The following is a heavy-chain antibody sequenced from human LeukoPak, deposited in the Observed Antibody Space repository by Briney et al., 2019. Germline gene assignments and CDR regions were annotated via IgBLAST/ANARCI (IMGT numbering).Heavy chain of an antibody. D-gene: IGHD3-16*02. CDR1: GFTFSDYY. CDR3: SASNDYVWGNHRDTPPAFDI. V-gene: IGHV3-11*01. Sequence: SGGSLRLSCAASGFTFSDYYMNWIRQAPGKGLEWVSYISSYNSTIYYADSVKGRFTISRDNAKNSLYLQMHSLRVEDTALYYCSASNDYVWGNHRDTPPAFDIWGQGTTVIVSS. CDR2: ISSYNSTI. J-gene: IGHJ3*02.